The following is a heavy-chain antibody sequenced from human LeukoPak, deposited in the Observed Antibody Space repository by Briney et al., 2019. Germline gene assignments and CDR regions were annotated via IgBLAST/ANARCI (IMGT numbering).Heavy chain of an antibody. V-gene: IGHV4-38-2*01. Sequence: PSETLSLTCAVSSYSISSGSYWGWIRQSPGKGLEWVGSIFHSGNSYYNPSLKSRLTMSVDASKNQFSLKLTSVTAADTALYYCARVTYVDDMLYQYFDYWGQGILVTVSS. CDR3: ARVTYVDDMLYQYFDY. CDR2: IFHSGNS. CDR1: SYSISSGSY. J-gene: IGHJ4*02. D-gene: IGHD4-17*01.